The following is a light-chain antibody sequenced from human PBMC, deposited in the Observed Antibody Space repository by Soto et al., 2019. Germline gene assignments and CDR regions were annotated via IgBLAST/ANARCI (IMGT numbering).Light chain of an antibody. CDR3: QQSYSSSWT. CDR2: AAS. CDR1: QSISSY. J-gene: IGKJ1*01. Sequence: DIQMTQSPSSLSSSVGDRVTITCRASQSISSYLNWYQQKPAKAPKLLIYAASSLQSAVPSRFSGSGSGTDFTLTISSLQPEDFATYYCQQSYSSSWTFGQGTKVEIK. V-gene: IGKV1-39*01.